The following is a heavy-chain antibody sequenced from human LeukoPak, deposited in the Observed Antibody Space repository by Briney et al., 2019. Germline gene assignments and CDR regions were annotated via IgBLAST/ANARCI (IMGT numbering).Heavy chain of an antibody. CDR1: GFTFSSYS. J-gene: IGHJ4*02. D-gene: IGHD2-21*01. Sequence: GGSLRLSCAASGFTFSSYSMNWVRQAPGKGLEWVSSISSSSSYIYYADSVKGRFTISRDNSRDTLYLQMNSLRAEDTAVYYCSRSAYFVVPFDYWGQGTLVTFSS. CDR2: ISSSSSYI. CDR3: SRSAYFVVPFDY. V-gene: IGHV3-21*01.